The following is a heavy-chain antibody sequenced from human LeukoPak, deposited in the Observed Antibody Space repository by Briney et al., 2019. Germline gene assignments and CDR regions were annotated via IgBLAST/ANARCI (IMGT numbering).Heavy chain of an antibody. Sequence: GGSLRLSCAASGFTFSSYSMNWVRQAPGKGLEWVSSISSSSSYIYYADSVKGRFTISRDNAKNSLYLQMNSLRAEDTAVYYCARAQNNWNEKDYWGQGTLVTVSS. CDR3: ARAQNNWNEKDY. D-gene: IGHD1-1*01. J-gene: IGHJ4*02. V-gene: IGHV3-21*01. CDR2: ISSSSSYI. CDR1: GFTFSSYS.